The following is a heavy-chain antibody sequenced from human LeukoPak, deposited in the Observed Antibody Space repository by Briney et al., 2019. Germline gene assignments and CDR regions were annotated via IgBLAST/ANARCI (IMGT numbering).Heavy chain of an antibody. J-gene: IGHJ4*02. CDR3: AKDPDSSSWPDY. V-gene: IGHV3-23*01. CDR2: ISGSGGST. D-gene: IGHD6-13*01. CDR1: GFTFSSYA. Sequence: GGSLRLSCAASGFTFSSYAMSWVRQAPGKGLEWVSAISGSGGSTYYADSVKGRFTISRDNSKNMLYLQMNSLRAEDTAVYYCAKDPDSSSWPDYWGQGTLVTVSS.